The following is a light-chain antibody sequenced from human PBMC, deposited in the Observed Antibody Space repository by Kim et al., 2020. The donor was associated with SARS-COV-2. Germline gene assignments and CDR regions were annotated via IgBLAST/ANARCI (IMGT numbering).Light chain of an antibody. V-gene: IGKV1-5*03. Sequence: DIQMTQSPSTLSASVGDRVTITCRASQSIRSWLAWYQQRPGKAPNLLIYKASSLESGVPSRFSGSGSGTEFTLTISSLQPDDFATYYCQQYNSDSLTFGGGTKVDIK. CDR2: KAS. CDR3: QQYNSDSLT. CDR1: QSIRSW. J-gene: IGKJ4*01.